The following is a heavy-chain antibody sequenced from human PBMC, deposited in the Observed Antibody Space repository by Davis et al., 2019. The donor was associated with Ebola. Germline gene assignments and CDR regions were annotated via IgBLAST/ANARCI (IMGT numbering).Heavy chain of an antibody. J-gene: IGHJ4*02. D-gene: IGHD4-11*01. Sequence: GESLKISCAASGFTFSNYWMHWVRQAPGKGLVWVSRLSTDGSNTNYADSVKGRFTISRDNSKNTLYLQMNSLRPEDTAVYYCARDSDDYSFDYWGQGTLVTVSS. V-gene: IGHV3-74*01. CDR3: ARDSDDYSFDY. CDR2: LSTDGSNT. CDR1: GFTFSNYW.